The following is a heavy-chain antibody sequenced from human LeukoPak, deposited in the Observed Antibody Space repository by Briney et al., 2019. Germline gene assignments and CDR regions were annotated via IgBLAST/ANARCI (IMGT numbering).Heavy chain of an antibody. CDR3: ARGELWLSEFDY. CDR2: INTNTGNP. Sequence: ASVKVSCKASGCTFTSYAMNWVRQAPGQGLEWMGWINTNTGNPTYAQGFTGRFVFSLDTFVSTTYLQISSLKAEDTAVYYCARGELWLSEFDYWGQGTLVTVSS. CDR1: GCTFTSYA. J-gene: IGHJ4*02. V-gene: IGHV7-4-1*02. D-gene: IGHD3-9*01.